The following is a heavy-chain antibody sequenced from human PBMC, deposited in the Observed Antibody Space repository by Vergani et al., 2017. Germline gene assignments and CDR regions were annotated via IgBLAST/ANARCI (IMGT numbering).Heavy chain of an antibody. CDR1: GVSVTDYN. CDR2: LSTTGGA. V-gene: IGHV4-59*02. D-gene: IGHD6-13*01. J-gene: IGHJ5*02. CDR3: AGDTHSWQRADR. Sequence: QAQLQESGPGLVKPSETLSLTCHVFGVSVTDYNCNWIRQAPGKGLEWSGSLSTTGGATHASHNPSLKSRVSISVDTSKSQFSRRLTSVTAADSAIYYCAGDTHSWQRADRWGQGLLVSVTS.